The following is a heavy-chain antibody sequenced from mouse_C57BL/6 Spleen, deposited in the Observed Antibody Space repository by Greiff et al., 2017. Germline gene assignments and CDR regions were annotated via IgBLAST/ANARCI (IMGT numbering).Heavy chain of an antibody. CDR2: IYPGDGDT. CDR3: ARDYGSSYVNAMDY. V-gene: IGHV1-80*01. CDR1: GYAFSSYW. Sequence: LQESGAELVKPGASVKISCKASGYAFSSYWMNWVKQRPGKGLEWIGQIYPGDGDTNYNGKFKGKATLTADKSSSTAYMQLSSLTSEDSAVYFCARDYGSSYVNAMDYWGQGTSVTVSS. D-gene: IGHD1-1*01. J-gene: IGHJ4*01.